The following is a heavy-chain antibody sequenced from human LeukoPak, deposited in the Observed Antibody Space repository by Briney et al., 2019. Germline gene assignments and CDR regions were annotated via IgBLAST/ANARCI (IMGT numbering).Heavy chain of an antibody. J-gene: IGHJ3*02. CDR2: INSDGSST. Sequence: GGSLRLSCAASGFTFSSYWMNWVRQAPGKGLVWVSRINSDGSSTSYADSVKGRFTISRDNAKNSLYLQMNSLRAEDTAVYYCARSGYDQQLDIWGQGTMVTVSS. D-gene: IGHD5-12*01. CDR3: ARSGYDQQLDI. CDR1: GFTFSSYW. V-gene: IGHV3-74*01.